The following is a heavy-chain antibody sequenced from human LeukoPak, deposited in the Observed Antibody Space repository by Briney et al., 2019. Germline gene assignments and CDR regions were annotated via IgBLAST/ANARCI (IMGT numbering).Heavy chain of an antibody. CDR1: GFTFSSYA. CDR3: ATFEYSSSWYYFDY. Sequence: PGGSLRLSCAASGFTFSSYAMSWVRQAPGKGLEWVSAISGSGGSTYYADSVKGHFTIPRDNSKNTLYLQMNSLRAEDTAVYYCATFEYSSSWYYFDYWGQGTLVTVSS. V-gene: IGHV3-23*01. CDR2: ISGSGGST. D-gene: IGHD6-13*01. J-gene: IGHJ4*02.